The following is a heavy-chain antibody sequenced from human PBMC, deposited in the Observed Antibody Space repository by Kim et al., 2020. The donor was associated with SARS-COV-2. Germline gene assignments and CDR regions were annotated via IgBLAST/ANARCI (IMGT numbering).Heavy chain of an antibody. CDR1: GYTLTELS. CDR3: ATSYAFSARGSPDY. V-gene: IGHV1-24*01. J-gene: IGHJ4*02. D-gene: IGHD2-2*01. CDR2: FDHEDGET. Sequence: ASVKVSCKVSGYTLTELSMHWVRQAPGKGLEWMGGFDHEDGETIYAQKFQGRVTMTEDTSTETAYMELSSLRSEDTAVYYCATSYAFSARGSPDYWGQGTLVTVSS.